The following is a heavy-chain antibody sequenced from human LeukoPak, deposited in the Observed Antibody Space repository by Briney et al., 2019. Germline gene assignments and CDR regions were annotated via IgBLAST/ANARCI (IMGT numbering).Heavy chain of an antibody. J-gene: IGHJ5*02. CDR2: ISGDGGST. V-gene: IGHV3-43*02. CDR3: AKDDYGDYALLFDA. CDR1: GSTFDDYA. Sequence: PGGSLRLSCAASGSTFDDYAMHWVRQAPGKGLEWVSLISGDGGSTYYADSVKGRFTISRDNSKNSLYLQMNSLRTEDTALYYCAKDDYGDYALLFDAWGQGTLVTVSS. D-gene: IGHD4-17*01.